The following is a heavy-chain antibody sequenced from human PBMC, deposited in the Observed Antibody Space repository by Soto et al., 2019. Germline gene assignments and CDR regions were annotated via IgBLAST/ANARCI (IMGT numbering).Heavy chain of an antibody. CDR3: ARGCMVSGPTPCDD. D-gene: IGHD2-21*01. J-gene: IGHJ4*02. CDR1: GGSIRSYY. Sequence: TETLSLTCNVYGGSIRSYYWNWIRQPPVKTLEWIGGVYYSGIANYNPSLKSRVTTSVDMSKNHFSLKLNSVTAADTAVYYCARGCMVSGPTPCDDGGQGTSVTVSS. CDR2: VYYSGIA. V-gene: IGHV4-59*01.